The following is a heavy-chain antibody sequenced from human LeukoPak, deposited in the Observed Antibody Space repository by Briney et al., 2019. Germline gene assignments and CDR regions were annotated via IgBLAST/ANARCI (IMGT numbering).Heavy chain of an antibody. D-gene: IGHD5-18*01. CDR1: GYTFTSYA. CDR2: INAGNCNT. J-gene: IGHJ4*02. CDR3: ARVGRGYGYGRQFDY. V-gene: IGHV1-3*01. Sequence: ASVKVSCKPSGYTFTSYAMHWVRQAPGHSLEGMGWINAGNCNTKYSQKFHRRVTITWDTSASTAYMELSSLRSEETAVYYCARVGRGYGYGRQFDYWGQGTLVTVSS.